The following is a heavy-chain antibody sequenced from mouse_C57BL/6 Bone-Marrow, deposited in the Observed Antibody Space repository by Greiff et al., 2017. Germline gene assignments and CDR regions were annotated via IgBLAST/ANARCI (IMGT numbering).Heavy chain of an antibody. CDR3: ARGEVDYGRWYFDV. CDR2: IYPRSGNT. D-gene: IGHD1-1*01. Sequence: QVQLQQSGAELARPGASVKLSCKASGYTFTSSGISWVKQRTGQGLEWIGEIYPRSGNTYYNEKFKGKATLTADKSSSTAYMELRSLTSEDSAVYFCARGEVDYGRWYFDVWGTGTTVTVSS. CDR1: GYTFTSSG. J-gene: IGHJ1*03. V-gene: IGHV1-81*01.